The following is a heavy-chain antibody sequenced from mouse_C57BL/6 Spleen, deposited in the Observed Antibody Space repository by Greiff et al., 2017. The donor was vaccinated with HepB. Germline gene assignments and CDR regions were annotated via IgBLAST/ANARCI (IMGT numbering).Heavy chain of an antibody. CDR2: ISNGGGST. J-gene: IGHJ1*03. CDR1: GFTFSDYY. D-gene: IGHD1-1*01. Sequence: EVKLMESGGGLVQPGGSLKLSCAASGFTFSDYYMCWVRQTPEKRLEWVAYISNGGGSTYYPDTVKGRFTISRDNTKNTLYLQMSRLKSEDTAMYYYAGQDYYGSSSLGYFDVWGTGTTVTVSS. CDR3: AGQDYYGSSSLGYFDV. V-gene: IGHV5-12*01.